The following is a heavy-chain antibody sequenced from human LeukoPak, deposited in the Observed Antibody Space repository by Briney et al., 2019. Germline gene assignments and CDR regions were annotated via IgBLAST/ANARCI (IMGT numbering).Heavy chain of an antibody. V-gene: IGHV3-13*01. CDR1: GFTFSSYD. Sequence: GGSLRLSCAASGFTFSSYDMHWVRQARGKGLEWVSAIGTAGDTYYPGSVKGRFTISRENAKNSLYLQMNSLRAGDTAVYYCARVVTGRYAYYFDYWGQGTLVTVSS. CDR2: IGTAGDT. CDR3: ARVVTGRYAYYFDY. D-gene: IGHD2-21*02. J-gene: IGHJ4*02.